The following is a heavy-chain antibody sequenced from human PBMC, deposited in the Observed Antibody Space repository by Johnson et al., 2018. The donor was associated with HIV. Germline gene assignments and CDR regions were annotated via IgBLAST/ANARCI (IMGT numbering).Heavy chain of an antibody. V-gene: IGHV3-23*04. CDR1: GFTFHDCD. Sequence: VQLVESGGGLVQPGGSLRLSCAASGFTFHDCDMSWVRQAPGKGLEWVSSISANGDSTYYADSVKGRFTISRDNSKNTLYLQMNSLRAEDTAVYYCASRAGGGFFWDAFDSWGQGTMVTVSS. D-gene: IGHD1-26*01. J-gene: IGHJ3*02. CDR2: ISANGDST. CDR3: ASRAGGGFFWDAFDS.